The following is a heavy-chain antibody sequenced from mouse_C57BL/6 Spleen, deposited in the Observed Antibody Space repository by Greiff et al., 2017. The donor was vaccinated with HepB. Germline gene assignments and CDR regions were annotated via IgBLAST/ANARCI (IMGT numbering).Heavy chain of an antibody. CDR2: IDPSDSYT. J-gene: IGHJ1*03. Sequence: VQLQQSGAELVKPGASVKLSCKASGYTFTSYWMQWVKQRPGQGLEWIGEIDPSDSYTNYNQKFKGKATLTVDTSSSTAYMQLSSLTSEDSAVYYCARGGSSYGYFDVWGTGTTVTVSS. D-gene: IGHD1-1*01. CDR3: ARGGSSYGYFDV. CDR1: GYTFTSYW. V-gene: IGHV1-50*01.